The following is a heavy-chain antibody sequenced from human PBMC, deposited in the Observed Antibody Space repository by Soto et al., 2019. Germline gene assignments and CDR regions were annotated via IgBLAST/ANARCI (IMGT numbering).Heavy chain of an antibody. CDR2: ILPIFKTP. CDR3: ATLASGGYFFQY. D-gene: IGHD5-12*01. V-gene: IGHV1-69*01. J-gene: IGHJ4*02. CDR1: GDTLNNYA. Sequence: QVQLVQSGAEVKKPGSSVKVSCKASGDTLNNYAINWVRQAPGQGLEWMGGILPIFKTPTYAQKFQGRVTSAADESTSPAYMEVSSLRSADTAVYFCATLASGGYFFQYWGQGTLVTVSS.